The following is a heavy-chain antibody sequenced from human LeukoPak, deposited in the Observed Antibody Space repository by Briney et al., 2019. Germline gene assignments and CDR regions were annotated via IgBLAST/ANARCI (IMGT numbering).Heavy chain of an antibody. CDR1: GYSISSGYY. CDR2: IYHSGST. CDR3: ARVDSSGWYFFDY. D-gene: IGHD6-19*01. Sequence: PSETLSLTCTVSGYSISSGYYWGWIRQPPGKGLEWIGSIYHSGSTYYNPSLKSRVTISVDTSKNPFSLKLSSVTAADTAVYYCARVDSSGWYFFDYWGQGTLVTVSS. J-gene: IGHJ4*02. V-gene: IGHV4-38-2*02.